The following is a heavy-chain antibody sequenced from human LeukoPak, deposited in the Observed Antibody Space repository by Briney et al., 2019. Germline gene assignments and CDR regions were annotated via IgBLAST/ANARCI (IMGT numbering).Heavy chain of an antibody. Sequence: SCKASGGTFSSYAISWVRQAPGKGLEWVAVISYDGSNKYYADSVKGRFTISRDNSKNTLYLQMNSLRAEDTAVYYCAKPTSRTDAFDIWGQGTMVTVSS. D-gene: IGHD1-1*01. CDR2: ISYDGSNK. CDR1: GGTFSSYA. V-gene: IGHV3-30*18. CDR3: AKPTSRTDAFDI. J-gene: IGHJ3*02.